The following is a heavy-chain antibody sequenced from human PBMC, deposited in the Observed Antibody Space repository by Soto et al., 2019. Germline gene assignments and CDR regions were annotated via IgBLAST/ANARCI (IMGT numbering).Heavy chain of an antibody. CDR3: ARRGSR. Sequence: EVQLVESGGGLVQPGGSLRLSCAASGFTFSSSEMYWVRQAPGKGLEWISYIHPGGQTIFYAESVKGRFTISRDNAKHSGDLQMNSLRAEDTAVYYCARRGSRWGRGTKVTVSS. D-gene: IGHD2-15*01. CDR1: GFTFSSSE. CDR2: IHPGGQTI. J-gene: IGHJ3*01. V-gene: IGHV3-48*03.